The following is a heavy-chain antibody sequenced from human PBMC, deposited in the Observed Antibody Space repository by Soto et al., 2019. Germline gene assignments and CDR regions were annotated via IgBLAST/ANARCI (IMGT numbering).Heavy chain of an antibody. CDR2: INAGNGNT. J-gene: IGHJ3*02. D-gene: IGHD6-6*01. CDR3: ERDVHHHAFDI. V-gene: IGHV1-3*01. CDR1: GYTFTSYA. Sequence: ASVKVSCKASGYTFTSYAMHWVRQAPGQRLEWMGWINAGNGNTKYSQKFQGRVTITRDTSASTAYMELSSLRSEDTAVYYCERDVHHHAFDIWGQGKMVTVSS.